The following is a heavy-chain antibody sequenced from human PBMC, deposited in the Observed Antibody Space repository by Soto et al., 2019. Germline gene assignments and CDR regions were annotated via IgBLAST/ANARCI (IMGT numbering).Heavy chain of an antibody. Sequence: SSETLSLTCAVYGGSFSGYYWSWIRQPPGKGLEWIGEINHSGSTNYNPSLKSRFTISRDNSKNTLYLQMNSLRAEDTAVYYCARDLDRAGDYVGYWGQGTLVTVSS. CDR1: GGSFSGYY. J-gene: IGHJ4*02. CDR3: ARDLDRAGDYVGY. D-gene: IGHD6-19*01. CDR2: INHSGST. V-gene: IGHV4-34*01.